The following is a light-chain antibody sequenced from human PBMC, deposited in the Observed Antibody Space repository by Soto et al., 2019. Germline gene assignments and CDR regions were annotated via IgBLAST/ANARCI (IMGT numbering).Light chain of an antibody. J-gene: IGKJ1*01. Sequence: DIVMTQSPDSLPVSLGERATINCKSSQSVLYRSNNNNHLAWYKQKPGQPPKLLIYWASTRESGVPDRFSGSGSGTDFTLTISSLQAEDVAVYYCQQYYSIPLTFGQGTRVEIK. CDR2: WAS. CDR1: QSVLYRSNNNNH. CDR3: QQYYSIPLT. V-gene: IGKV4-1*01.